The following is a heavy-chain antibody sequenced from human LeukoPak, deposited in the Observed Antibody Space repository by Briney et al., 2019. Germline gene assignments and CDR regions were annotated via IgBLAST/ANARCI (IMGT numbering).Heavy chain of an antibody. D-gene: IGHD6-6*01. CDR2: ISYDGSNK. CDR3: ATSSSGRSYYYGMDV. J-gene: IGHJ6*02. CDR1: GFTFSSYG. Sequence: PGGSLRLSCAASGFTFSSYGMHWVRQAPGKGLEWVAVISYDGSNKYYADSVKGRFTISRDNSKNTLYLQMNSLRAEDTAVYYCATSSSGRSYYYGMDVWGQGTTVTVSS. V-gene: IGHV3-30*03.